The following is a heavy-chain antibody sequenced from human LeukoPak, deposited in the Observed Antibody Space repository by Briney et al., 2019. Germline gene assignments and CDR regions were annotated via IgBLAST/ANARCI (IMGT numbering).Heavy chain of an antibody. CDR2: IYTSGST. CDR1: GGSISSGSYY. D-gene: IGHD4-23*01. V-gene: IGHV4-61*02. J-gene: IGHJ6*03. Sequence: KPSQTLSLTCTVSGGSISSGSYYWSWIRQPAGKGLEWIGRIYTSGSTNYNPSLKSRVTISVDTSKNQFSLKLSSVTAADTAVYYCARCWGGNPKRLDYYYMDVWGKGTTVTVSS. CDR3: ARCWGGNPKRLDYYYMDV.